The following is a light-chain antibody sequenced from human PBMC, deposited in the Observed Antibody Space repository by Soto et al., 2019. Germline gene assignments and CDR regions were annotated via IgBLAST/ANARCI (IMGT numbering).Light chain of an antibody. CDR3: TSWTSISTYV. CDR1: SSDVGGYNY. Sequence: QSALTQDASVSGSPGQSITISCTGTSSDVGGYNYVSWYQQHPGRAPKLIIYDVFTRPSGISHRFSGSKSGNTASLTISALQAEDEADYYCTSWTSISTYVFGSGNKVTVL. CDR2: DVF. V-gene: IGLV2-14*01. J-gene: IGLJ1*01.